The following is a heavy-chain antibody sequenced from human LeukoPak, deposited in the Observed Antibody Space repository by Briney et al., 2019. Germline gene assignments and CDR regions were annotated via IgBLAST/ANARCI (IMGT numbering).Heavy chain of an antibody. CDR3: ARDGYNYVGYFDY. V-gene: IGHV1-69*02. D-gene: IGHD5-24*01. CDR2: IIPILGIA. CDR1: GGTFSSYT. Sequence: GASVKVSCKAAGGTFSSYTISWVRQAPGQGLEWMGRIIPILGIANYAHTFQGRVTITADKTTSTAYMELSSLRSEDTAVYYCARDGYNYVGYFDYWGQGTLVTVSS. J-gene: IGHJ4*02.